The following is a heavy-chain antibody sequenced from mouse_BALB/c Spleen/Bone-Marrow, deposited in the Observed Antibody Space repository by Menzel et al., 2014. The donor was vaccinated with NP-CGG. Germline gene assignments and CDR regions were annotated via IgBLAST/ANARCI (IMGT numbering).Heavy chain of an antibody. D-gene: IGHD2-4*01. CDR1: GFTFSDYY. J-gene: IGHJ2*01. V-gene: IGHV5-4*02. CDR3: ARGRIYYDYDVGDY. Sequence: DVHLVESGGGLVKPGGSLKLSCAASGFTFSDYYMYWVRQTPEKRLEWVATISDGGSYTYYPDSVKGRFTISRDNAKNNLYLQMSSLKSEDTATYYCARGRIYYDYDVGDYWGQGTTLTVSS. CDR2: ISDGGSYT.